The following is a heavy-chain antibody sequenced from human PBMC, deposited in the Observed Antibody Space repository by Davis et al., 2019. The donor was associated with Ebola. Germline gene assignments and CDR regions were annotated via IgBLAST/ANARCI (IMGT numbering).Heavy chain of an antibody. CDR3: ARGGYNYYFDY. Sequence: SVKVSCKASGYTFTSYGISWVRQAPGQGLEWMGRIIPILGIAKYAQKFQGRVTITADKSTSTAYMELSSLRSEDTAVYYCARGGYNYYFDYWGQGTLVTVSS. D-gene: IGHD5-24*01. J-gene: IGHJ4*02. V-gene: IGHV1-69*04. CDR2: IIPILGIA. CDR1: GYTFTSYG.